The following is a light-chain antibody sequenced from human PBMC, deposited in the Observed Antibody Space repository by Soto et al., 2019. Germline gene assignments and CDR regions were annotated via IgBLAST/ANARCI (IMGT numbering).Light chain of an antibody. V-gene: IGKV3-20*01. CDR2: GAS. CDR1: QAVSSNY. CDR3: QQYGSSGT. Sequence: ALTQSPATLSSSPGERATLSCRASQAVSSNYLAWYQQKPGHTPRLLISGASGRATGVPDRFSGSGSGTDFTLTIDRLEPEDFAVYYCQQYGSSGTFGQGTKVDIK. J-gene: IGKJ1*01.